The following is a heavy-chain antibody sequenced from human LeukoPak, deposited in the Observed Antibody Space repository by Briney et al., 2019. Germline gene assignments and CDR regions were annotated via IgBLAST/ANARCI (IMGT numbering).Heavy chain of an antibody. D-gene: IGHD2-15*01. CDR1: GFTFSNYA. J-gene: IGHJ4*02. Sequence: PGRSLRLSCAASGFTFSNYAMVWVRQAPGKGLEWVSALSSTGATTYYADSVKGRFTISRDNSKKTVYLQMNSLSAEDTAVYYCANGKSEFSGGWPRGTFWGQGTLVTVSS. CDR3: ANGKSEFSGGWPRGTF. CDR2: LSSTGATT. V-gene: IGHV3-23*01.